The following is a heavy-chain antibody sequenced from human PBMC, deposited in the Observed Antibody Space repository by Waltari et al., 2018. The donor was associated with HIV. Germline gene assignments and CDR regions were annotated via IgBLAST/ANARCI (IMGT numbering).Heavy chain of an antibody. J-gene: IGHJ4*02. CDR1: GCSITSRGSY. Sequence: QVQLQASGPGLVKPSQPLSLTCTVSGCSITSRGSYWSWIRQHPGKGLEWIGYIYDSGSTYYNPSLKSRVTISVDTSKNQFSLKLSSVTAADTAVYYCARGGGVVTGYFDYWGQGTLVTVSS. D-gene: IGHD2-21*02. CDR2: IYDSGST. CDR3: ARGGGVVTGYFDY. V-gene: IGHV4-31*03.